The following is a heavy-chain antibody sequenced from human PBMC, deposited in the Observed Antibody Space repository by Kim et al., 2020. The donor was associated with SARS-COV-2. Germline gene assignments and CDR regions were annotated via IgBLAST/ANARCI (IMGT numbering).Heavy chain of an antibody. CDR3: ARVLGTTWWSDY. Sequence: GGSLRLSCAASGFAFSTYSMNWVRRAPGKGLEWVSYISTGSGSIYYADSVKGRFTISRDNAKNSLYLQMNSLRVEDTAVYYCARVLGTTWWSDYWGQGTLVTVSS. V-gene: IGHV3-48*04. CDR2: ISTGSGSI. CDR1: GFAFSTYS. D-gene: IGHD2-8*02. J-gene: IGHJ4*02.